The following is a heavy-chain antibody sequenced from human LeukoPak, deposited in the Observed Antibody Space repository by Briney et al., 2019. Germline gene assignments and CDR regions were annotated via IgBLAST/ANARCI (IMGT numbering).Heavy chain of an antibody. D-gene: IGHD3-3*01. CDR2: ISGSGGST. CDR1: GFTFSSYA. CDR3: ASRPMIDFWGFVDY. V-gene: IGHV3-23*01. J-gene: IGHJ4*02. Sequence: GGSLRLSCAASGFTFSSYAMSWVRQAPGKGLEWVSAISGSGGSTYYADSVKGRFTISRDNSKNTLYLQMNSLRAEGTAVYYCASRPMIDFWGFVDYWGQGTLVTVSS.